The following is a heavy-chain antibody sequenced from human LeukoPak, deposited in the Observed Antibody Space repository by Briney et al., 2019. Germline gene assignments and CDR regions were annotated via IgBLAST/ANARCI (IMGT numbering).Heavy chain of an antibody. V-gene: IGHV3-30-3*01. CDR1: GFTFSSYA. CDR2: ISYDGSNK. CDR3: ARVVSSSWDFDY. D-gene: IGHD6-13*01. Sequence: PGGSLRLSCAASGFTFSSYAMHWVRQAPGKGLEWVAVISYDGSNKYYADSVKGRFTISRDNSKNTLYLQMNSLRAEDTAVYYCARVVSSSWDFDYWGQGTLVTASS. J-gene: IGHJ4*02.